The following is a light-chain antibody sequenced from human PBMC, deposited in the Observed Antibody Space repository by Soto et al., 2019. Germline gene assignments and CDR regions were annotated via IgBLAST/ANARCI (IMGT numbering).Light chain of an antibody. CDR2: GNS. J-gene: IGLJ3*02. CDR3: QSEDRSWV. CDR1: SSNIGAGYD. Sequence: QSVLTQPPSVSGAPGQRVTISCTGSSSNIGAGYDVHWYQQLPGTAPKLLIYGNSNRPSGVPDRFSGSKSGTSASLAITGLQAEDEADYYCQSEDRSWVFGGGTKVTVL. V-gene: IGLV1-40*01.